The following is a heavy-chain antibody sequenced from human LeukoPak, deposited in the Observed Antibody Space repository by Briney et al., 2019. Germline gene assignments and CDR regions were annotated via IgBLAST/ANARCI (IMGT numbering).Heavy chain of an antibody. CDR3: ARSRSSGFVS. J-gene: IGHJ1*01. V-gene: IGHV3-74*01. CDR1: GFTFSSYW. D-gene: IGHD1-26*01. CDR2: INGDRSTT. Sequence: PGGSLRLSCAASGFTFSSYWMHWVRQAPRQGLVWVSRINGDRSTTSYADSVKGRFTISRDNAKNTLYLQMNSLRVEDTAVYYCARSRSSGFVSWGQSTRLTVSS.